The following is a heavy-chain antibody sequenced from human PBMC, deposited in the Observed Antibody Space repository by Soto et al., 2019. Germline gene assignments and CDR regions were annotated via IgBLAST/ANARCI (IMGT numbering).Heavy chain of an antibody. Sequence: GGSLRLSCAASGFTFSIYTMTWVRQAPGKGLEWVAGISDSGENTDYADSVKGRFTISRDNSKNTLYLQMSSLRAEDTAIYYCAKERSSGYYFFDYWGQGTLVTVSS. CDR1: GFTFSIYT. CDR3: AKERSSGYYFFDY. CDR2: ISDSGENT. V-gene: IGHV3-23*01. J-gene: IGHJ4*02. D-gene: IGHD5-12*01.